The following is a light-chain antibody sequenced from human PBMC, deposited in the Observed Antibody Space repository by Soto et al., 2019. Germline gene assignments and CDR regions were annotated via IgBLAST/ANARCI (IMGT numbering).Light chain of an antibody. J-gene: IGKJ1*01. CDR3: QQFGSSPWT. Sequence: ETVMTQSPVTLSVYPGDTATLSCRASQRVSSHLAWYQQKPGQAPRLLIYAASTRATGIPVRFSGSGSGTDFTLTISRLEPEDFAVFYCQQFGSSPWTFGQGTKVDI. V-gene: IGKV3-20*01. CDR2: AAS. CDR1: QRVSSH.